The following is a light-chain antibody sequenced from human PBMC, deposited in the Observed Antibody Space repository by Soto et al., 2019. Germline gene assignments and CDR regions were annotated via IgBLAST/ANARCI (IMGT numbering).Light chain of an antibody. V-gene: IGKV1-12*01. CDR1: QGVGSW. CDR2: TAS. J-gene: IGKJ4*01. Sequence: DIQMTQSPSSVSASVGDRVTITCRASQGVGSWLAWYQQKPGKAPKLLIYTASTLQSGVPSRFRGSGSGTDFTLTISSLQPEDVAAYYCQKYNSAPLTFGGGTKVDIK. CDR3: QKYNSAPLT.